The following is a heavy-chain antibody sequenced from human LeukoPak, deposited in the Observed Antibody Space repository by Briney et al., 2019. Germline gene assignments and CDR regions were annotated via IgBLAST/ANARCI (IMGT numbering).Heavy chain of an antibody. CDR1: GYTFTRYG. CDR3: ARLLQGWELNYYYSYMDV. D-gene: IGHD4-23*01. V-gene: IGHV1-18*01. J-gene: IGHJ6*03. CDR2: ISAYNGNT. Sequence: ASVKVSCKASGYTFTRYGISWVRQAPGQGLEWMGWISAYNGNTNYAQKLQGRVTMTTDTSTTTAYMELRSLRSDDTAVYYCARLLQGWELNYYYSYMDVWGKGTTVTISS.